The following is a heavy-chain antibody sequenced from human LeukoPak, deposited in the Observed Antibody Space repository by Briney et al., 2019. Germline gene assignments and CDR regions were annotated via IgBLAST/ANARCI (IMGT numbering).Heavy chain of an antibody. CDR3: AKAPQLLYFDY. V-gene: IGHV3-23*01. D-gene: IGHD2-2*01. J-gene: IGHJ4*02. CDR2: ISGSGGST. CDR1: GFTFSSYA. Sequence: GGSLRLSCVASGFTFSSYAMSWVRQAPGKGLEWVSAISGSGGSTYYADSVKGRFTISRDNSKNTPYLQMNSLRAEDTAVYYCAKAPQLLYFDYWGQGTLVTVSS.